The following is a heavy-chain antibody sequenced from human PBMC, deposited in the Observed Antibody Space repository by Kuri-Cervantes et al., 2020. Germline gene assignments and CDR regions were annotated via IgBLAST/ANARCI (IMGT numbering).Heavy chain of an antibody. CDR1: GYTFTYRY. CDR3: ASPHYYDSSGYNYYYYYMDV. CDR2: INPNSGGT. V-gene: IGHV1-2*02. J-gene: IGHJ6*03. D-gene: IGHD3-22*01. Sequence: ASVKVSCKTSGYTFTYRYLHWVRQAPGQGLEWMGWINPNSGGTNYAQKFQGRVTITTDESTSTAYMELSSLRSEDTAVYYCASPHYYDSSGYNYYYYYMDVWGKGTTVTVSS.